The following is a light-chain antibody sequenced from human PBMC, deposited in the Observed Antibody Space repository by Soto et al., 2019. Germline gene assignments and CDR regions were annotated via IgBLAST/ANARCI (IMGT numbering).Light chain of an antibody. Sequence: EIVVTQSPPSLPVTPGEAASTSCSSSQSLLHSNGSNFLDWYLQKPGQSPQLLISRGSNRASGVTGRFSGTGTGTTFTLKILRAEAEEVGLYHCKQALQTWTFGQGTKVDIK. V-gene: IGKV2-28*01. J-gene: IGKJ1*01. CDR2: RGS. CDR3: KQALQTWT. CDR1: QSLLHSNGSNF.